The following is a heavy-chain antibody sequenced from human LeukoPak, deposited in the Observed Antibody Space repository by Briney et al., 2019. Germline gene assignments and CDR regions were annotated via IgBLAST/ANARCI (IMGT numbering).Heavy chain of an antibody. CDR2: MNPNSGNT. CDR1: GYTFTSYD. V-gene: IGHV1-8*01. Sequence: GASVKVSCKASGYTFTSYDINWVRQATGQGLEWMGWMNPNSGNTGYAQKFQGRVTVTRNTSISTAYMELSSLRSEDTAVYYCARRRGKAIAVAVLNWFDPWGQGTLVTVSS. J-gene: IGHJ5*02. CDR3: ARRRGKAIAVAVLNWFDP. D-gene: IGHD6-19*01.